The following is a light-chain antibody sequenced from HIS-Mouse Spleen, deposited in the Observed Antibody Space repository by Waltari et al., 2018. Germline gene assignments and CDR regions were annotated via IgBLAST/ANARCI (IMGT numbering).Light chain of an antibody. J-gene: IGKJ1*01. V-gene: IGKV3-15*01. CDR2: GAS. CDR3: QQYNNWWT. CDR1: QSVSSN. Sequence: EIVMTHSPATLSVSPGERATLSGRASQSVSSNLAWYQQKPGQAPRLLIYGASTRATGIPARFSGSGSGTEFTLTISSMQSEDFAVYYCQQYNNWWTFGQGTKVEIK.